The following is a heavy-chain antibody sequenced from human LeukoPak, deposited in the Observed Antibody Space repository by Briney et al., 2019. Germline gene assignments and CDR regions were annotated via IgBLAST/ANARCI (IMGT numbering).Heavy chain of an antibody. J-gene: IGHJ4*02. CDR1: GYTFTSYG. CDR3: ARDLPPYYYDSSGPPGY. V-gene: IGHV1-18*01. CDR2: ISAYNGNT. D-gene: IGHD3-22*01. Sequence: ASVKVSCKASGYTFTSYGISWVRQAPGQGLEWMGWISAYNGNTNYAQKLQGRVTMTTDTSTSTAYMELRSLRPDDTAVYYCARDLPPYYYDSSGPPGYWGQGTLVTVSS.